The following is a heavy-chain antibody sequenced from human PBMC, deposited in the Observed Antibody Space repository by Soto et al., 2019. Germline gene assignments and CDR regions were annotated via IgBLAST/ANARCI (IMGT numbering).Heavy chain of an antibody. V-gene: IGHV3-23*01. Sequence: EVQLLESGGGLVQPGGSLRLSCAASGFTFSSYAMSWVRQAPGKGLEWVSAISGSGGSTYYADSVKGRFTISRDNSKNTLYLQMNILRAEDTAVYYCAKDYGWFGEFDYWGQGTLVTVSS. D-gene: IGHD3-10*01. CDR3: AKDYGWFGEFDY. J-gene: IGHJ4*02. CDR2: ISGSGGST. CDR1: GFTFSSYA.